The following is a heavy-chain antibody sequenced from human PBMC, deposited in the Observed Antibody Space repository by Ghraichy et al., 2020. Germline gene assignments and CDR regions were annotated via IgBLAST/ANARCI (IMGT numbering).Heavy chain of an antibody. Sequence: GGSLRLSCAASGFTFTGNGMHWVRQAPGKGLEWVAFIWADGNNEEYADFVKGRFTISRDNSKNTLYLQMNSLRAEDTAVYYCAREESRRQLDYWGQGTLVTVSS. CDR2: IWADGNNE. V-gene: IGHV3-33*01. CDR3: AREESRRQLDY. CDR1: GFTFTGNG. J-gene: IGHJ4*02.